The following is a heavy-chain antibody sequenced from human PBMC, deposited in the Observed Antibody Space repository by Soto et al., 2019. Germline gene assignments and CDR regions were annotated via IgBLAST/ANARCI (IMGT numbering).Heavy chain of an antibody. CDR3: ARQGPAYGSYGMDV. Sequence: SETLSLTCTVSGGSISSYYWSWIRQPPGKGLEWIGYIYYSGSTNYNPSLKSRVTISVDTSKNQFSLKLSSVTAADTAVYYCARQGPAYGSYGMDVWGQGTTVTVSS. V-gene: IGHV4-59*01. CDR1: GGSISSYY. J-gene: IGHJ6*02. D-gene: IGHD2-21*01. CDR2: IYYSGST.